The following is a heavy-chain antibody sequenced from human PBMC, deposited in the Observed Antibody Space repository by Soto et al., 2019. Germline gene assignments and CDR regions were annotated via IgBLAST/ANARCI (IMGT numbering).Heavy chain of an antibody. CDR1: GYSFTGHY. CDR2: VNLNTGGT. Sequence: QVQHVQSGAEVKKPGDSVKVSCKASGYSFTGHYMHWVRRAPGRSPEGMGWVNLNTGGTDYAQEFQGRVTMTTATSIRTVYLEVTGLKFDDTAIYYCARDPSSFLGRVYGMDVWGQGTAVTVSS. V-gene: IGHV1-2*02. CDR3: ARDPSSFLGRVYGMDV. J-gene: IGHJ6*02.